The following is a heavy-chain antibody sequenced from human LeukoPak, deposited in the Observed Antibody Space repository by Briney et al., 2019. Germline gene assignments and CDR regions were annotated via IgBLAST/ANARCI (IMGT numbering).Heavy chain of an antibody. J-gene: IGHJ5*02. Sequence: SQTLSLTCTVSGGSISSGSYYWSWIRQPAGKGLEWIGRIYTSGSTNYNPSLKSRVTISADTSKNQFSLKLSSVTAADTAVYYCARDEGYYDSSGLDPWGQGTLVTVSS. CDR3: ARDEGYYDSSGLDP. V-gene: IGHV4-61*02. D-gene: IGHD3-22*01. CDR2: IYTSGST. CDR1: GGSISSGSYY.